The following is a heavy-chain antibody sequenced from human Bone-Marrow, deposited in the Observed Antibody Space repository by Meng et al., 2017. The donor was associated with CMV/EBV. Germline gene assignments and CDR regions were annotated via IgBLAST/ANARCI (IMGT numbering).Heavy chain of an antibody. CDR2: ISYDGSNK. CDR3: AKDGRVFVKD. D-gene: IGHD3-16*02. CDR1: GFTFSSYA. V-gene: IGHV3-30*04. Sequence: GESLKISCAASGFTFSSYAMHWVRQAPGKGLEWVAVISYDGSNKYYADSVKGRFTISRDNSKNTLYLQMNSLRGEDTAVYYCAKDGRVFVKDWGQGTLVTVSS. J-gene: IGHJ4*02.